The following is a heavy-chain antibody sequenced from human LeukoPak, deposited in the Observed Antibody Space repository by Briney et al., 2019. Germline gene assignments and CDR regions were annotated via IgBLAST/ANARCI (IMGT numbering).Heavy chain of an antibody. V-gene: IGHV3-30*14. J-gene: IGHJ6*02. D-gene: IGHD2-2*01. CDR3: ARDQGDIVVVGMDV. CDR1: GFSFTSYA. CDR2: ISNDGNNK. Sequence: GGSLRLSCAASGFSFTSYAMHWVRQTPGKGLEWVAVISNDGNNKYYADAVKGRFTISRDNSKNTLYLQMNSLRAEDTAVYYCARDQGDIVVVGMDVWGQGTTVTVSS.